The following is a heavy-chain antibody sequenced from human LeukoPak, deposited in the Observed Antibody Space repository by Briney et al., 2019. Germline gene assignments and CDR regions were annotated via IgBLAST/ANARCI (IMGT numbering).Heavy chain of an antibody. CDR3: ASSPLTGYCSSTSCYTGKPRLVYYYMDV. D-gene: IGHD2-2*02. V-gene: IGHV4-34*01. Sequence: SETLSLTCAVYGGSFSGYYWSWIRQPPGKGLEWIGEINHSGSTNYNPSLKSRVTIPVDTSKNQFSLKLSSVTAADTAVYYCASSPLTGYCSSTSCYTGKPRLVYYYMDVWGKGTTVTVSS. J-gene: IGHJ6*03. CDR2: INHSGST. CDR1: GGSFSGYY.